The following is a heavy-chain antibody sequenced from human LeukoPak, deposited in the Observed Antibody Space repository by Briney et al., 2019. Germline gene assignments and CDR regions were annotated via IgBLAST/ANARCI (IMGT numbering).Heavy chain of an antibody. CDR3: ARASRYSGSYQDAFDI. CDR1: GYTFTGYY. D-gene: IGHD1-26*01. Sequence: GASVKVSCKASGYTFTGYYMHWVRQAPGQGLEWMGWINPNSGGTNYAQKFQGRVTMTRDTSISTAYMELSRLRSDDTAVYYCARASRYSGSYQDAFDIWGQGTMVTVSS. V-gene: IGHV1-2*02. CDR2: INPNSGGT. J-gene: IGHJ3*02.